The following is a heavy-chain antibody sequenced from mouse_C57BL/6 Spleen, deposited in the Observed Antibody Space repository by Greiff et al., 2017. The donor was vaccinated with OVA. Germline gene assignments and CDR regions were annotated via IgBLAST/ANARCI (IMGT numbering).Heavy chain of an antibody. Sequence: QVQLQQSGPELVKPGASVKISCKASGYAFSSSWMNWVKQRPGKGLEWIGRIYPGDGDTNYNGKFKGKATLTADKSSSTAYMQLSSLTSEDSAVYFCARNWEEGRYFDVWGTGTTVTVSS. J-gene: IGHJ1*03. V-gene: IGHV1-82*01. D-gene: IGHD4-1*01. CDR2: IYPGDGDT. CDR3: ARNWEEGRYFDV. CDR1: GYAFSSSW.